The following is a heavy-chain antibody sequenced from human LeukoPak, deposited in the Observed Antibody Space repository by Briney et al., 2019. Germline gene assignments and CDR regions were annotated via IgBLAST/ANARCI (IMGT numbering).Heavy chain of an antibody. D-gene: IGHD6-19*01. J-gene: IGHJ3*02. CDR2: TNPNSGGT. V-gene: IGHV1-2*02. Sequence: VASVKVSCKASGYTFTGYYMHWVRQAPGQGLEWMGWTNPNSGGTNYAQKFQGRVTMTRDTSISTAYMELSRLRSDDTAVYYCARGRGRVAGTVKINDAFDIWGQGTMVTVSS. CDR3: ARGRGRVAGTVKINDAFDI. CDR1: GYTFTGYY.